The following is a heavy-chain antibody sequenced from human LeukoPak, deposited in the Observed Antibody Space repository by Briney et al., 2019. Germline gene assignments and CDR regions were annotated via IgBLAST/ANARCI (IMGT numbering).Heavy chain of an antibody. CDR1: GGSISSYY. Sequence: ASETLSLTCTVSGGSISSYYWSWIRQPPGKGLEWIGYIYTSGSTNYNPSLKSRVTISVDTSKNQFSLKLSSVTAADTAVYYCARLGRRYGSGSYYLAYWGQGTLVTVSS. CDR2: IYTSGST. D-gene: IGHD3-10*01. J-gene: IGHJ4*02. CDR3: ARLGRRYGSGSYYLAY. V-gene: IGHV4-4*09.